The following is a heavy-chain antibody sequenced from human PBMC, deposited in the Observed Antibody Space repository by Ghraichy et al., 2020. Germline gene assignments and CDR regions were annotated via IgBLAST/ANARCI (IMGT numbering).Heavy chain of an antibody. Sequence: SETLSLTCTVSGGSISSSSYYWGWIRQPPGKGLEWIGSIYYSGSTYYNPSLKSRVTISVDTSKNQFSLKLSSVTAADTAVYYCARPRSAIYGSGSYSDTYFDYWGQGTLVTVSS. CDR1: GGSISSSSYY. D-gene: IGHD3-10*01. V-gene: IGHV4-39*01. CDR2: IYYSGST. CDR3: ARPRSAIYGSGSYSDTYFDY. J-gene: IGHJ4*02.